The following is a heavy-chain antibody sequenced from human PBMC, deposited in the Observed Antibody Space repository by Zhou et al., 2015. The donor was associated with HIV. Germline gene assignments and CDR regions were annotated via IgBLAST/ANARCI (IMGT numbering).Heavy chain of an antibody. CDR2: IIPIFGTA. J-gene: IGHJ4*02. V-gene: IGHV1-69*01. CDR3: ARVCCPNRIQLWPPAFDY. Sequence: QVQLVQSGAEVKKPGSSVKVSCKASGGTFSSYAISWVRQAPGQGLEWMGGIIPIFGTANYAQKFQGRVTITADESTSTAYMELSSLRSEDTAVYYCARVCCPNRIQLWPPAFDYWGQGTLVTVSS. CDR1: GGTFSSYA. D-gene: IGHD5-18*01.